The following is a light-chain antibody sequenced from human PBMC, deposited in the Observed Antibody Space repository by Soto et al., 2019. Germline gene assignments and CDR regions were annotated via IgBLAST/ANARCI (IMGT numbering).Light chain of an antibody. J-gene: IGKJ1*01. CDR1: QSISSW. Sequence: DSRMIQSPSTVSASVGDRVTITCRASQSISSWLAWYQQKPGKAPKLLIYKASSLESGVPSRFSGSGSGTEFTLTISSLQPDDFATYYCQQYNSYWTFGQGTKVEIK. CDR2: KAS. V-gene: IGKV1-5*03. CDR3: QQYNSYWT.